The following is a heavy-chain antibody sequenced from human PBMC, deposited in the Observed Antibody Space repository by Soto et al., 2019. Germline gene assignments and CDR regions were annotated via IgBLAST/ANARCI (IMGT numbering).Heavy chain of an antibody. J-gene: IGHJ4*02. CDR1: GGSISSGGYY. D-gene: IGHD4-17*01. CDR3: ARGQTTDFEGTNFDY. Sequence: QVQLQESGPGLVKPSQTLSLTCTVSGGSISSGGYYWSWIRQHPGKGLEWIGYIYYSGSTYYNPSLKSRVTISVDTSKNQCSLKLSSVTAADTAVYYCARGQTTDFEGTNFDYWGQGTLVTVSS. CDR2: IYYSGST. V-gene: IGHV4-31*03.